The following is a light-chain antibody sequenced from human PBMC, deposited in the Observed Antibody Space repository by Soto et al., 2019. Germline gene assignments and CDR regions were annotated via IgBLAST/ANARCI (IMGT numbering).Light chain of an antibody. CDR2: EVT. V-gene: IGLV2-14*01. CDR1: SNDVGAYNF. Sequence: QSALTQPASVSGSPGQSITISCIGTSNDVGAYNFVSWYQQHPGKAPKLLIYEVTNRPSGISNRFSGSKSGYTASLIIAGLQAEDESDYYCSSYTTGSTWVFGGGTKVTVL. J-gene: IGLJ3*02. CDR3: SSYTTGSTWV.